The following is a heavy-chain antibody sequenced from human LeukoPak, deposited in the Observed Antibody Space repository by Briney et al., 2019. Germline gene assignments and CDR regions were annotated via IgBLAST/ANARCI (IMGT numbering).Heavy chain of an antibody. D-gene: IGHD2-15*01. V-gene: IGHV1-2*02. CDR3: ARANRVVAADYYYWYMDV. CDR2: INGNSGGT. CDR1: GYTFTDHY. Sequence: ASVKVSCKASGYTFTDHYMHWVRQAPGQGLEWMGWINGNSGGTEYARKFQGRVTMTRDTSISTAYMELRGLTSDDTAVYYCARANRVVAADYYYWYMDVWGKGTTVTVSS. J-gene: IGHJ6*03.